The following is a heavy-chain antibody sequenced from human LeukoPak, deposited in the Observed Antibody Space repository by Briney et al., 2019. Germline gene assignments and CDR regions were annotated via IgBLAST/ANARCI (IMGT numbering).Heavy chain of an antibody. CDR3: ARGRGIAVAATGYYYYGMDV. V-gene: IGHV1-2*04. CDR1: GYTFTGYY. CDR2: INPNSGGT. D-gene: IGHD6-19*01. Sequence: ASVKVSCKASGYTFTGYYMHWVRQAPGQGLEWMGWINPNSGGTNYAQKFQGWVTMTRDTSISTAYMELSRLRSDDTAVYYCARGRGIAVAATGYYYYGMDVWGQGTTVTVSS. J-gene: IGHJ6*02.